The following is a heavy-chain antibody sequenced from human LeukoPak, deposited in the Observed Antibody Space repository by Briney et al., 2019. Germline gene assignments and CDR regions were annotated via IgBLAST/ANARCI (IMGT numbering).Heavy chain of an antibody. Sequence: SETLSLTCTVSGGSISSTSYYWGWIHQPPGKGLEWIGTIYYSGSTYYNPSLKSRVTISVDTSKNQFSLKLSSVTAADTAVYYCARDRRNYDILTGYPYYFDYWGQGTLVTVSS. CDR3: ARDRRNYDILTGYPYYFDY. D-gene: IGHD3-9*01. CDR1: GGSISSTSYY. CDR2: IYYSGST. J-gene: IGHJ4*02. V-gene: IGHV4-39*07.